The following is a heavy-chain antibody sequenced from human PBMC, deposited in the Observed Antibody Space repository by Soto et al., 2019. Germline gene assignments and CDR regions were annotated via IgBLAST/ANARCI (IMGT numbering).Heavy chain of an antibody. CDR3: GRLVGNSWIDY. CDR1: GGSFSGYY. J-gene: IGHJ4*02. Sequence: PSETLCLTCAVDGGSFSGYYWTWIRQPPGTGLEWIGEINHSGSTNYNPSLKSRVTISVDTSKNQFSLKLTSVTAADTAVYYCGRLVGNSWIDYWGQGTLVTVSS. CDR2: INHSGST. D-gene: IGHD6-13*01. V-gene: IGHV4-34*01.